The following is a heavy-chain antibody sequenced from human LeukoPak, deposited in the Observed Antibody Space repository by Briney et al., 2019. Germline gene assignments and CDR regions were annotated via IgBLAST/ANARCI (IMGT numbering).Heavy chain of an antibody. D-gene: IGHD5-24*01. CDR1: GYSFTDYY. V-gene: IGHV1-2*02. CDR2: INPNNDDT. CDR3: ARSRVMDV. J-gene: IGHJ6*02. Sequence: ASVTVSCTASGYSFTDYYVHWVRQAPGQGLEWMGWINPNNDDTKYAQKFQGRVTMTRDTSITTAYMELSSLTSDDTAVYYCARSRVMDVWGQGTTVTVSS.